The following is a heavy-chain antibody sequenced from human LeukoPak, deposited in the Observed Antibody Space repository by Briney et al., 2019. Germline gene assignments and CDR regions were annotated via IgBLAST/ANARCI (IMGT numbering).Heavy chain of an antibody. D-gene: IGHD5-24*01. V-gene: IGHV3-7*01. Sequence: GGPLRLSCAASGFTFSSYWMSWVRQAPGKGLEWVANIKQDGSEKYYVDSVKGRFTISRDNAKNSLYLQMNSLRAEDTAVYYCVTLMATMFDYWGQGTLVTVSS. J-gene: IGHJ4*02. CDR2: IKQDGSEK. CDR1: GFTFSSYW. CDR3: VTLMATMFDY.